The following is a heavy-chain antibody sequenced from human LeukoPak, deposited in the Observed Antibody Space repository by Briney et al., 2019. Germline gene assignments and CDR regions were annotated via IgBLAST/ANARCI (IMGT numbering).Heavy chain of an antibody. CDR3: ARDGGEYSGSYRGDY. J-gene: IGHJ4*02. CDR2: IYTSGST. V-gene: IGHV4-4*07. CDR1: GGSIISYY. Sequence: SETLSLTCTVSGGSIISYYWSWIRQPAGKGLEWIGRIYTSGSTNYNPSLKSRVTISVDTSKNQFSLKLSSVTAADTAVYYCARDGGEYSGSYRGDYWGQGTLVTVSS. D-gene: IGHD1-26*01.